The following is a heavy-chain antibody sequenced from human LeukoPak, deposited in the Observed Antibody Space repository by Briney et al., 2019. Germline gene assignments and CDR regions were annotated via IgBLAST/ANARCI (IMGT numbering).Heavy chain of an antibody. V-gene: IGHV3-23*01. J-gene: IGHJ4*02. Sequence: PGGSLRLSCAASGFTFSSYAMSWVRQAPGKGLEWVSAISGTGGSTYYADSVKGRFTISRDNSKNTLYLQMNSLRAEDTAVYYCAIPLYSGSYWDYWGQGTLVTVSS. CDR3: AIPLYSGSYWDY. D-gene: IGHD1-26*01. CDR1: GFTFSSYA. CDR2: ISGTGGST.